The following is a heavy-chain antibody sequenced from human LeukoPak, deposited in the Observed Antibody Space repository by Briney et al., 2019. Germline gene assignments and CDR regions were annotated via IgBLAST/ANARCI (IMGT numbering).Heavy chain of an antibody. CDR3: ARHVGISF. CDR2: ISWNSGSI. J-gene: IGHJ4*02. V-gene: IGHV3-9*01. D-gene: IGHD7-27*01. CDR1: GFTFDDYA. Sequence: GGSLRLSCAASGFTFDDYAMHWVRQAPGKGLEWVSGISWNSGSIGYADSVKGRFTISRDNAKNSLYLQMNSLRAEDTALYYCARHVGISFWGQGTLVTVSS.